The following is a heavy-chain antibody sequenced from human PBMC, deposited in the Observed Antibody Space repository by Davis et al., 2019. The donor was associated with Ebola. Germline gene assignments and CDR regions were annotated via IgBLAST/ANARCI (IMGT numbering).Heavy chain of an antibody. J-gene: IGHJ4*02. CDR1: GFTFSHSW. CDR3: ATARRDSSGWIDY. CDR2: IKEDGSEK. V-gene: IGHV3-7*03. D-gene: IGHD6-19*01. Sequence: GESLKISCTTSGFTFSHSWMSWVRQAPGKGLEWVAKIKEDGSEKLEVDSVKGRFTISRDNAKDSLYLQMNSLKTEDTAVYYCATARRDSSGWIDYWGQGTLVTVSS.